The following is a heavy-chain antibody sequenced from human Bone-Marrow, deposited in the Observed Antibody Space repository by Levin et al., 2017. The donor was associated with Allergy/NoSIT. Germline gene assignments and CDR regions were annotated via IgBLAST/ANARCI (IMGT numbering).Heavy chain of an antibody. D-gene: IGHD3-9*01. CDR3: ARRTGSLDY. Sequence: GESLKISCAVSGFTFDDYGMSWVRQAPGKGLEWVSGINWNGGSTGYADSVKGRFTISRDNAKNSLYLQMNSLRAEDTALYYCARRTGSLDYWGQGTLVTVSS. CDR2: INWNGGST. CDR1: GFTFDDYG. V-gene: IGHV3-20*04. J-gene: IGHJ4*02.